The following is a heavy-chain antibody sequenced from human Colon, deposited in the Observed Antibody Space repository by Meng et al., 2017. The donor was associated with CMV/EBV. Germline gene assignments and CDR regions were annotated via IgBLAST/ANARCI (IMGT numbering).Heavy chain of an antibody. D-gene: IGHD3-3*01. V-gene: IGHV3-7*01. CDR3: ARDRKRDAYYVFWSGFSVFDY. CDR2: IKQDGSEK. CDR1: AFTFSSYW. Sequence: GEPLKISCAASAFTFSSYWMSWVRQAPGKGLEWVANIKQDGSEKYYVDSVKGRFTISRDNAKNSLYLQMNSLRAEDTAVYYCARDRKRDAYYVFWSGFSVFDYWGQGTLVTVSS. J-gene: IGHJ4*02.